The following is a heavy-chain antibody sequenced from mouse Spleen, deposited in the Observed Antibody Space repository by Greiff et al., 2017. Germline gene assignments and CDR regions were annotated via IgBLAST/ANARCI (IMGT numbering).Heavy chain of an antibody. Sequence: VQLQQPGAELVRPGSSVKLSCKASGYTFTSYWMDWVKQRPGQGLEWIGNIYPSDSETHYNQKFKDKATLTVDKSSSTAYMQLSSLTSEDSAVYYCARLGTGYAMDYWGQGTSVTVSS. V-gene: IGHV1-61*01. CDR3: ARLGTGYAMDY. CDR2: IYPSDSET. J-gene: IGHJ4*01. D-gene: IGHD3-1*01. CDR1: GYTFTSYW.